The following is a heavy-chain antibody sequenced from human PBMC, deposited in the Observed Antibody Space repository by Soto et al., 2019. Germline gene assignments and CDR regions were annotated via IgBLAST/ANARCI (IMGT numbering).Heavy chain of an antibody. CDR1: GGSISSYY. CDR2: IYYSGSI. Sequence: TSETLSLTCTVSGGSISSYYWSWIRQPPGKGLEWIGYIYYSGSINYNPSLKSRVTISVDTSKNQFSLKLSSVTAADTAVYYCARDQDSSSWYDTPFDPWGQGTLVTVSS. CDR3: ARDQDSSSWYDTPFDP. J-gene: IGHJ5*02. D-gene: IGHD6-13*01. V-gene: IGHV4-59*01.